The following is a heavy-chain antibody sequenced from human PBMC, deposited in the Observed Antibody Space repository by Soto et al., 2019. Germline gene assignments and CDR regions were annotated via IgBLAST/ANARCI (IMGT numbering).Heavy chain of an antibody. J-gene: IGHJ3*02. CDR1: GYTFTSYG. CDR3: ARPLGYCDNPGCFEGLTIGEDALDI. Sequence: ASVKVSCKASGYTFTSYGISWVRQAPGQGLEWMGWISAYNGNTNYAQKLQGRVIITRDTSASTAYMELSSLRTEDTAVYYCARPLGYCDNPGCFEGLTIGEDALDIWGQGTMVTVSS. V-gene: IGHV1-18*01. D-gene: IGHD2-2*01. CDR2: ISAYNGNT.